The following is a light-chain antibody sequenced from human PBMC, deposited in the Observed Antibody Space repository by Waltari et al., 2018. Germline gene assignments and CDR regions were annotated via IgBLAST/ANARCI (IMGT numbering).Light chain of an antibody. CDR1: NSNIGSNP. J-gene: IGLJ2*01. CDR3: AAWDYSLNGVL. V-gene: IGLV1-44*01. CDR2: SNN. Sequence: QSVVTQPPSASGTPGQRVTISCSGSNSNIGSNPVNWYQQLPGTAPKVLIYSNNQRPAGVPDRFSGSRAGTSASLAISGLQSEDEASYYCAAWDYSLNGVLFGGGTKLTVL.